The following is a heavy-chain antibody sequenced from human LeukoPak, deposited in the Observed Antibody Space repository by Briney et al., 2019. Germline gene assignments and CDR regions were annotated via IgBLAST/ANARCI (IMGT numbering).Heavy chain of an antibody. D-gene: IGHD5-12*01. J-gene: IGHJ4*02. CDR3: ARGVATNRYYFDY. CDR1: GGTFSSCA. CDR2: IIPIFGTA. Sequence: SVKDSCKASGGTFSSCAISWVQQAPAQGLELMGGIIPIFGTANYAQKFQGRVTITADESTSTAYMELSSLRSEDTAVYSCARGVATNRYYFDYWGQGTLVTVSS. V-gene: IGHV1-69*13.